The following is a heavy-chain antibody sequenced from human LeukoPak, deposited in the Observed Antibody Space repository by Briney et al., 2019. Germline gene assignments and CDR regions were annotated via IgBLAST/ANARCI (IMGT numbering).Heavy chain of an antibody. CDR1: GFTFSRYW. Sequence: GGSLRLSCAAAGFTFSRYWMSWVRQATGKGLECVAKLKEDGSEAHYVDSVKGRFTISRDNAKESLYLQMNSLRAEDTAVYYCARDYTGGWNDYWGQGIRVTVSS. V-gene: IGHV3-7*01. J-gene: IGHJ4*02. CDR3: ARDYTGGWNDY. CDR2: LKEDGSEA. D-gene: IGHD7-27*01.